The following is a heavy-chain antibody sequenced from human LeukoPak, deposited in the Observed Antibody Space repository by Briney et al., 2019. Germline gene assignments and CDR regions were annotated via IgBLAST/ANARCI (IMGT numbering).Heavy chain of an antibody. V-gene: IGHV3-64D*09. J-gene: IGHJ4*02. CDR1: GFTFSSYA. Sequence: GGSLRLSCSASGFTFSSYAMHWVAQAPGKGLEYVSAISSDGVTTYYADSVKGRFTISRDNSKNTLYLQMSSLRAEDTAVYYCVKAMATYGYRVPFDYWRQGTLATVSS. D-gene: IGHD5-18*01. CDR2: ISSDGVTT. CDR3: VKAMATYGYRVPFDY.